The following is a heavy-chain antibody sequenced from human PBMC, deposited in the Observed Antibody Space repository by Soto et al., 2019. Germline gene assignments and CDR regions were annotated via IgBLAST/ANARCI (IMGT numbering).Heavy chain of an antibody. CDR2: INHSGST. V-gene: IGHV4-34*01. D-gene: IGHD3-10*01. CDR3: ARGNPRITMVRGVITYMDV. CDR1: GGSFSGYY. Sequence: PSETLSLTCAVYGGSFSGYYWSWIRQPPGKGLEWIGEINHSGSTNYNPSLKSRVTISVDTSKNQFSLKLSSVTAADTAVYYCARGNPRITMVRGVITYMDVWGKGTTVTVSS. J-gene: IGHJ6*03.